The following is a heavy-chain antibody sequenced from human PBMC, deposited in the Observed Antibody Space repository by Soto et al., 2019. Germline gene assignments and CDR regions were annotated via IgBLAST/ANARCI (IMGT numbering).Heavy chain of an antibody. CDR3: ARRSDYGDYALAFDI. Sequence: QVQLQESGPGLAKPSQTLSLTCTVSGGSISSGGYYWSWIRQHPGKGLEWIGYIYYSGSTYYNPSLKSRVTISVDTSKNQFSLKLSSVTAADTAVYYCARRSDYGDYALAFDIWGQGTMVTVSS. CDR2: IYYSGST. CDR1: GGSISSGGYY. V-gene: IGHV4-31*03. D-gene: IGHD4-17*01. J-gene: IGHJ3*02.